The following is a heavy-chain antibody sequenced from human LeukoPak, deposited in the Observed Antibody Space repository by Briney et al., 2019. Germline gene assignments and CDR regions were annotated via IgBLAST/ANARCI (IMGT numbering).Heavy chain of an antibody. CDR2: INPSGAST. D-gene: IGHD2-2*01. V-gene: IGHV1-46*01. CDR1: GYTVTNFY. J-gene: IGHJ6*04. CDR3: ARELSSSTQTLSYCYYYGMDV. Sequence: ASVKVSCTASGYTVTNFYMHWVRHAPGQGLEWMGIINPSGASTSYAQNFQGRLTMTRDTSTSTVYMELSSLRSEDTAVYYCARELSSSTQTLSYCYYYGMDVWGKGTTVTVSS.